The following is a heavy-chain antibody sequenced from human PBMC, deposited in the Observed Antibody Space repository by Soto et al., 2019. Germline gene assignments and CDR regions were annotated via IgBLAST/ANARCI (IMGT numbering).Heavy chain of an antibody. D-gene: IGHD1-26*01. Sequence: QVLLVQSGAEVKKPGASVKVSCKASGYTFTDYYIHWVRQAPGQGLEWMGWIDGDSGDTKYEQKLQDWVTRTSATSINTAYTELSRLTSDVTAVYYCARTPNNGRAGVYGMDVWGQGTTVTVSS. V-gene: IGHV1-2*04. CDR3: ARTPNNGRAGVYGMDV. CDR2: IDGDSGDT. CDR1: GYTFTDYY. J-gene: IGHJ6*02.